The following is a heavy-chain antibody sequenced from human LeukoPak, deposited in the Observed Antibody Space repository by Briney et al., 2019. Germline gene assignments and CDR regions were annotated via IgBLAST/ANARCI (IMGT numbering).Heavy chain of an antibody. CDR2: VHYSGRT. V-gene: IGHV4-39*07. CDR3: VRGVSNDWYFDV. J-gene: IGHJ2*01. D-gene: IGHD1-1*01. Sequence: SETLSLTCTVSDGSIITDDSYWGWIRQPPGKGLDFVGSVHYSGRTYYNPSLRSRITVFTDTSSNRFSLRMNSVTAADTAVYYCVRGVSNDWYFDVWGRGTLVSVS. CDR1: DGSIITDDSY.